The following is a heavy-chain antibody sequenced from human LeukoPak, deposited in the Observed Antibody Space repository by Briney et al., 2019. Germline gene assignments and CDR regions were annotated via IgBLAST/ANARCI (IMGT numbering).Heavy chain of an antibody. J-gene: IGHJ4*02. CDR2: ISYDGSNK. V-gene: IGHV3-30*19. D-gene: IGHD6-13*01. CDR1: GFTFSSYG. Sequence: GGSLRLSCAASGFTFSSYGMHWVRQAPGKGLEWVAVISYDGSNKYYADSVKGRFTISRDNSKNTLYLQMNSLRAEGTAVYYCARDAGYSSSWAYYFDYWGQGTLVTVSS. CDR3: ARDAGYSSSWAYYFDY.